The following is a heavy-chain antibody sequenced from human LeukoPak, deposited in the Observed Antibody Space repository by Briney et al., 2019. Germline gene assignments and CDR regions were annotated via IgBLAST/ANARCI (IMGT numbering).Heavy chain of an antibody. D-gene: IGHD3-22*01. CDR3: ARDDFAGDSSGYIDY. J-gene: IGHJ4*02. Sequence: GWSLRLSCAASGFIFSNYGMHWVRQAPGKGLEWVAVIWFDGSNQYHADAVKGRFTISRDNSKNTLYLQMSSLRAEDTALYYCARDDFAGDSSGYIDYWGQGTLVTVSS. CDR2: IWFDGSNQ. V-gene: IGHV3-33*01. CDR1: GFIFSNYG.